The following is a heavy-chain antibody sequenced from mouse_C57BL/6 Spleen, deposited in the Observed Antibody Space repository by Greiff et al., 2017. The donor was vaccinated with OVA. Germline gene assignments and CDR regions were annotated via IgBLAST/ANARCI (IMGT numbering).Heavy chain of an antibody. V-gene: IGHV14-2*01. CDR1: GFNIQDYY. CDR3: ARHYYGSTEYYFDY. CDR2: IDPEDGET. D-gene: IGHD1-1*01. J-gene: IGHJ2*01. Sequence: EVKLVESGAELVKPGASVKLSCTASGFNIQDYYMHWVKQRTEQGLEWIGGIDPEDGETKYAPKFQGKATITADTSSNTAYLQLSSLTSEDTAVYYCARHYYGSTEYYFDYWGQGTTLTVSS.